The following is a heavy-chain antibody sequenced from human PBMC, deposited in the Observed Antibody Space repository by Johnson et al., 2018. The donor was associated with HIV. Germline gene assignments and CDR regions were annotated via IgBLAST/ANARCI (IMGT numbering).Heavy chain of an antibody. CDR3: AKIVATSDDVFDI. Sequence: QVQLVEFGGGVVQPGRSLRLSCAASGFTFTSYTMHWVRQAPGKGLEWVALISYDGSNKYYADSVKGRFTISRDNSKNTLYLQMNSLRAEDTAVFYCAKIVATSDDVFDIWGQGTKVTVSS. V-gene: IGHV3-30-3*02. CDR2: ISYDGSNK. J-gene: IGHJ3*02. CDR1: GFTFTSYT. D-gene: IGHD5-12*01.